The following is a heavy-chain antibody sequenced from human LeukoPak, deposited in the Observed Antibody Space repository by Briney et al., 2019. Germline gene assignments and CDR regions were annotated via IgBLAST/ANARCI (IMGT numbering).Heavy chain of an antibody. Sequence: SETLSLTCTVSGGSISSHYWSWIRQPPGKGLEWIGYIYYSGSTNYNPSLKSRVTISVDTSKNQFSLKLSSVTAADTAVYYCARAAAGTGGFDYWGQGTLVTVSS. V-gene: IGHV4-59*11. CDR3: ARAAAGTGGFDY. CDR1: GGSISSHY. J-gene: IGHJ4*02. D-gene: IGHD6-13*01. CDR2: IYYSGST.